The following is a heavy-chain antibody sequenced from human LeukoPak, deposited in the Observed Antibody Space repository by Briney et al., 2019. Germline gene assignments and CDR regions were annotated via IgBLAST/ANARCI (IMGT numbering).Heavy chain of an antibody. V-gene: IGHV4-61*01. CDR3: ARSGYSYYYYYMDV. CDR2: IYYSGST. J-gene: IGHJ6*03. CDR1: GYSISSGYY. D-gene: IGHD5-18*01. Sequence: PTETLSLTCTVSGYSISSGYYWSWIRQPPGKGLEWIGYIYYSGSTNYNPSLKSRVTISVDTSKNQFSLKLSSVTAADTAVYYCARSGYSYYYYYMDVWGKGTTVTVSS.